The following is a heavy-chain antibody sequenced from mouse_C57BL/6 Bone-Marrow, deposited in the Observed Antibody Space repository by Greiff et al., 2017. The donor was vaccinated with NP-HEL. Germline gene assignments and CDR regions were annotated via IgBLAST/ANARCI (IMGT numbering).Heavy chain of an antibody. V-gene: IGHV1-19*01. J-gene: IGHJ3*01. D-gene: IGHD2-1*01. CDR1: GYTFTDYY. CDR2: INPYNGGT. Sequence: EVKLMESGPVLVKPGASVKMSCKASGYTFTDYYMNWVKQSHGKSLEWIGVINPYNGGTSYNQKFKGKATLTVDKSSSTAYMELNSLTSEDSAVYYCAKDYYPVAYWGQGTLVTVSA. CDR3: AKDYYPVAY.